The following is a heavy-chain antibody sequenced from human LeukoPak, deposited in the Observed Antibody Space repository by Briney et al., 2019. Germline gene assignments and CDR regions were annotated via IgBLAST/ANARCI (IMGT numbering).Heavy chain of an antibody. D-gene: IGHD4-17*01. CDR2: INAGNGNT. J-gene: IGHJ4*02. CDR3: ARVGTTVTTLYYFDY. V-gene: IGHV1-3*01. CDR1: GYTFTSYT. Sequence: GALVKVSCKASGYTFTSYTMHWVRQAPGQRLEWMGWINAGNGNTKYSQKFQGRVTITRDTSASTAYMEMSSLRSEDTAIYYCARVGTTVTTLYYFDYWGQGTLVTVSS.